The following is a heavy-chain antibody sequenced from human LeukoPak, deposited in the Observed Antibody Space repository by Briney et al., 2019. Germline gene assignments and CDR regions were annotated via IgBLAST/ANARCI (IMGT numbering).Heavy chain of an antibody. Sequence: GGSLRLSCAVSGFTVSSNYMSWVRQAPGKGLEWVSVIDRGGKSYYADSAKGRFTISRDSSKNTVYLQMNSLRAEDTAVYYCARDLWDYGMDVWGQGTTVTVSS. J-gene: IGHJ6*02. CDR3: ARDLWDYGMDV. CDR1: GFTVSSNY. CDR2: IDRGGKS. V-gene: IGHV3-53*01. D-gene: IGHD3-16*01.